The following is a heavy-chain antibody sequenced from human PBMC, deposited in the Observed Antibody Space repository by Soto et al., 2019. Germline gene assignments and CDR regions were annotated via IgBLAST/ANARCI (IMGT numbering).Heavy chain of an antibody. CDR1: GYIFTSYY. J-gene: IGHJ3*02. D-gene: IGHD3-9*01. V-gene: IGHV1-46*01. CDR3: AREEDAGYFATSRNPLDI. Sequence: QVHLVQSGAEVKKPGASVKVSCKASGYIFTSYYMNWVRQAPGQGLEWMGMINPSGGSTHYAQKFQGRVTMTRDTSTSTVYMEVSSLRSEDTAVYYCAREEDAGYFATSRNPLDIWGQGTMVTVSS. CDR2: INPSGGST.